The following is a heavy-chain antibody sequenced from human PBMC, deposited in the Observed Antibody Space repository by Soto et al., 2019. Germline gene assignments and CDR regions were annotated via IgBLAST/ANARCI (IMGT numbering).Heavy chain of an antibody. CDR3: VRGGGYDPFDY. Sequence: QLQLQESGSGVVRTSETLSLTCTVSGVSIRYGGFSWRWIRQPPGKGLGGIGYIPHLENTYFNPSFKSRLTLSIARSGTQFSLNLSSVTAADRAVYYCVRGGGYDPFDYWGQGVLVTVSS. V-gene: IGHV4-30-2*01. D-gene: IGHD5-12*01. J-gene: IGHJ4*02. CDR1: GVSIRYGGFS. CDR2: IPHLENT.